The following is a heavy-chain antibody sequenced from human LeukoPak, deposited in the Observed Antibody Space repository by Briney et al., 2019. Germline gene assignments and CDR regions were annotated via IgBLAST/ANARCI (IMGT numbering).Heavy chain of an antibody. Sequence: PSETLSLTCAVYGGSFSGYYWSWIRQPPGKGLEWIGEINHSGSTNYNPSLKSRVTISVDTSKNQFSLKLSSVTAADTAVYYCARLVDAFDIWGQGTMVTASS. J-gene: IGHJ3*02. D-gene: IGHD2-8*02. V-gene: IGHV4-34*01. CDR1: GGSFSGYY. CDR3: ARLVDAFDI. CDR2: INHSGST.